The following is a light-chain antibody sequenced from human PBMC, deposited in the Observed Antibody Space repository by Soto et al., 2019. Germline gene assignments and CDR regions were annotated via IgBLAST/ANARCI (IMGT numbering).Light chain of an antibody. V-gene: IGLV1-44*01. CDR2: SNS. CDR3: AAWDASLNARYV. Sequence: QFVLTQPPSASGTPGQRVTISCSGSSSNIATKSVNWYQQLPGTAPKLLIYSNSHRSSGVPDRFSGSKSGTSASLAIRGLQSEDEADYYCAAWDASLNARYVFGTGTKVTFL. J-gene: IGLJ1*01. CDR1: SSNIATKS.